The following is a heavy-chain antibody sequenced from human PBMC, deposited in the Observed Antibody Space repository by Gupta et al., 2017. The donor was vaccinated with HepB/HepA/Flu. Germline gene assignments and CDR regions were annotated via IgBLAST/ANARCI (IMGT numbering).Heavy chain of an antibody. CDR2: IYGTGNT. Sequence: QVQLQESGPGLVKPPETLSLTCTVSGDSITYYYWNWIRQPAGKAPEWIGRIYGTGNTNYNPALKSRVTMSGDTSKNQLSLNMKSVTAADTAVYYCAKELSGWYGGLAYWGQGILVTVSS. D-gene: IGHD6-13*01. CDR3: AKELSGWYGGLAY. V-gene: IGHV4-4*07. CDR1: GDSITYYY. J-gene: IGHJ4*02.